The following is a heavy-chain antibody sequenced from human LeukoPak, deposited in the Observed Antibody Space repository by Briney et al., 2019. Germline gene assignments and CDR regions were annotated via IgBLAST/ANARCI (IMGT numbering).Heavy chain of an antibody. CDR1: GFTFSTYA. CDR2: ISGSGDRT. D-gene: IGHD3-10*02. Sequence: GGSLRLSCAASGFTFSTYAMTWVRQAPGKGLEWVSTISGSGDRTDFPDSVKGRFTISRDNSKNTLYVQMNSLRAEDTAVYYCAELGITMIGGVWGKGTTVTISS. V-gene: IGHV3-23*01. CDR3: AELGITMIGGV. J-gene: IGHJ6*04.